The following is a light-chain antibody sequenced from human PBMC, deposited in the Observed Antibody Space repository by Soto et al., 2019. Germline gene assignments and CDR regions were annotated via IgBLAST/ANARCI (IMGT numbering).Light chain of an antibody. CDR3: SSYTSSSLYV. CDR2: DVS. Sequence: QSALTQPASVSGSPGQSITISCTGTSSDVGGYNYVSWYQQHPGKAPKLMIYDVSYRPSGVSDRFSGSKSGNTASLTISGLQAEDEADCYCSSYTSSSLYVFGTGTKLTVL. J-gene: IGLJ1*01. V-gene: IGLV2-14*03. CDR1: SSDVGGYNY.